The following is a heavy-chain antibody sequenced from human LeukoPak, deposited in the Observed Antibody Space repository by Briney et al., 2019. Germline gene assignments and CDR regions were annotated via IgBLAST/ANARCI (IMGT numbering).Heavy chain of an antibody. CDR1: GYSFTSYW. Sequence: GESLKISCKGSGYSFTSYWIGWVRQMPGKGLEWMGIIYPGDSDTRYSPSFQGQVTISADKSIRTAYLQWSSLKASDTAMYYCARAAGVVVVPAALDAFDIWGQGTMVTVSS. D-gene: IGHD2-2*01. CDR2: IYPGDSDT. V-gene: IGHV5-51*01. J-gene: IGHJ3*02. CDR3: ARAAGVVVVPAALDAFDI.